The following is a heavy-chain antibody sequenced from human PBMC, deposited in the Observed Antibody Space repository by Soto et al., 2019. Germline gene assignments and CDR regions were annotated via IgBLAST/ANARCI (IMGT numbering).Heavy chain of an antibody. CDR2: IYHSGST. CDR3: ARGNRDGYKGRFDP. CDR1: GGSISSGGYS. D-gene: IGHD5-12*01. Sequence: PSETLSLTCAVSGGSISSGGYSWSWIRQPPGKGLEWIGYIYHSGSTYYNPSLKSRVTISVDRSKNQFSLKLSSVTAADTAVYYCARGNRDGYKGRFDPWGQGTLVTV. V-gene: IGHV4-30-2*01. J-gene: IGHJ5*02.